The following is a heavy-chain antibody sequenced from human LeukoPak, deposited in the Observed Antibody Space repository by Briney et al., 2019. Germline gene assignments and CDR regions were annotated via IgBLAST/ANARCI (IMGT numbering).Heavy chain of an antibody. CDR2: IYHSGST. D-gene: IGHD6-6*01. CDR3: ARTYSSSSSWFDP. V-gene: IGHV4-38-2*02. CDR1: GYSISSGYY. Sequence: PSETLSLTCTVSGYSISSGYYWGWIRQPPGKGLEWIGSIYHSGSTYYNPSLKSRVTISVDTPKNQFSLKLSSVTAADTAVYYCARTYSSSSSWFDPWGQGTLVTVSS. J-gene: IGHJ5*02.